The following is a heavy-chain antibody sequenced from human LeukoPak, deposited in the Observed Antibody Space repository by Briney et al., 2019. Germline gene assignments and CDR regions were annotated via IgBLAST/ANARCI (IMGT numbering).Heavy chain of an antibody. V-gene: IGHV4-39*01. CDR1: GGSISGSHYY. D-gene: IGHD1-26*01. CDR2: IHYSGST. CDR3: ARSFSSGSYYYFDY. J-gene: IGHJ4*02. Sequence: SETLSLTCTVSGGSISGSHYYWGWIRQPPGKGLEWIGSIHYSGSTYYNPSLTSRVTISVDTSKNQFSLKLRSVTAADTAVYYCARSFSSGSYYYFDYWGQGTLVTVSS.